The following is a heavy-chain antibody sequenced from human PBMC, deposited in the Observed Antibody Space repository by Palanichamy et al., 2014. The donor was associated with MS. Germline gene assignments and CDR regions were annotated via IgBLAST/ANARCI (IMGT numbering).Heavy chain of an antibody. CDR2: ISSDAIHI. CDR1: GFTFSSFS. Sequence: EVQLVESGGGLVKPGGSLRLSCAASGFTFSSFSMNWVRQAPGKGLEWVASISSDAIHIIYADSVRGRFTISRDNARNSLFLQVKSLRAEDTAMYYCARFETIGAVGVEYWGQGALVTVSS. V-gene: IGHV3-21*06. CDR3: ARFETIGAVGVEY. J-gene: IGHJ4*02. D-gene: IGHD6-13*01.